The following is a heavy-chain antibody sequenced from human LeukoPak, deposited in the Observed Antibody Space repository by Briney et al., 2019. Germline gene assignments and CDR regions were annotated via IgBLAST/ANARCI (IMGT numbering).Heavy chain of an antibody. CDR1: GYTFTSYG. V-gene: IGHV1-18*01. J-gene: IGHJ6*03. CDR3: AGDGDVLIDYYYYMDV. D-gene: IGHD3-10*01. CDR2: ISAYNGNT. Sequence: ASVKVSCKASGYTFTSYGISWVRQAPGQGLEWMGWISAYNGNTNYAQKLQGRVTMTTDTSTSTAYMELRSLRSDDTAVYYCAGDGDVLIDYYYYMDVWGKGTTVTVSS.